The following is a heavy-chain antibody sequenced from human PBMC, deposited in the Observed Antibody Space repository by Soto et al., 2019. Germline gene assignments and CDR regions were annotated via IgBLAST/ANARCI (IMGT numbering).Heavy chain of an antibody. CDR3: ARHSYYYDSSPFDP. V-gene: IGHV4-39*01. D-gene: IGHD3-22*01. CDR1: GGSISSSSYY. Sequence: KPSETLSLTCTVSGGSISSSSYYWGWIRQPPGKGLEWIGSIYYSGSTYYNPSLKSRVTISVDTSKNQFSLKLSSVTAADTAVYYCARHSYYYDSSPFDPWGQGTLVTVSS. J-gene: IGHJ5*02. CDR2: IYYSGST.